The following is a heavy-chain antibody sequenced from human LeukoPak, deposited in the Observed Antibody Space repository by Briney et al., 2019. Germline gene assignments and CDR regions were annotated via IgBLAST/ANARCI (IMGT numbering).Heavy chain of an antibody. CDR1: GFTFSSYD. Sequence: GSLRLSCAASGFTFSSYDMHWVRQATGKGLEWVSAIGIAGDTYYPGSVKGRFTISRENAKNSLYLQMNSLTAGDTAVYYCARSSPTRLSFDYWGQGTLVTVSS. V-gene: IGHV3-13*01. CDR2: IGIAGDT. CDR3: ARSSPTRLSFDY. D-gene: IGHD2-15*01. J-gene: IGHJ4*02.